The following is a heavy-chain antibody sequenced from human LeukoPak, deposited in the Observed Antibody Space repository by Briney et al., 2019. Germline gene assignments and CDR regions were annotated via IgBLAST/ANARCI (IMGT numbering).Heavy chain of an antibody. V-gene: IGHV4-4*07. CDR2: IYTSGST. Sequence: PSETLSLTCTVPGGSISSYYWSWIRQPAGKGLDWIGRIYTSGSTNYNPSLKSRVTISVDTSKNQFSLKLSSVTAADTAVYYCASYGAKGGYYYDYWGQGTLVTVSS. CDR3: ASYGAKGGYYYDY. D-gene: IGHD6-13*01. CDR1: GGSISSYY. J-gene: IGHJ4*02.